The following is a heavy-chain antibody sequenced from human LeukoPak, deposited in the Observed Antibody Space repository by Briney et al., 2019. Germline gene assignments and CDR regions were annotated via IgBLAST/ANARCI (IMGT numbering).Heavy chain of an antibody. D-gene: IGHD3-10*01. CDR1: GFTFSSYG. J-gene: IGHJ4*02. V-gene: IGHV3-33*01. Sequence: GGSLRLSCAASGFTFSSYGMHWVRRAPGKGLEWVAVIWYDGSNKYYADSVKGRFTISRDNSKNTLYLQMNSLRAEDTAVYYCARDRDSTLDFDYWGQGTLVTVSS. CDR3: ARDRDSTLDFDY. CDR2: IWYDGSNK.